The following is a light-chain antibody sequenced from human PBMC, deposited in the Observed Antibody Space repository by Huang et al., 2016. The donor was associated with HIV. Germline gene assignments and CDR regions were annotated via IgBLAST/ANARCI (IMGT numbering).Light chain of an antibody. CDR2: DTS. Sequence: IVMTQFPATLAVSPGERATLSCRASQSISNNLVWYQQKPGQAPRLLIYDTSARATGVPPRFSGSGSGTDFTLTIISLQSEDFAVYYCQQYGNWPPWTFGQGTKVEMK. J-gene: IGKJ1*01. V-gene: IGKV3-15*01. CDR3: QQYGNWPPWT. CDR1: QSISNN.